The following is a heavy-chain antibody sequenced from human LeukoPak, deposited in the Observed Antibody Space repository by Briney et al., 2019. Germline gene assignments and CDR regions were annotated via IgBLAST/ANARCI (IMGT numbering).Heavy chain of an antibody. J-gene: IGHJ5*02. CDR1: GGSISSYY. CDR2: IYTSGST. CDR3: ARDGIAARPKGWFDP. V-gene: IGHV4-4*07. D-gene: IGHD6-6*01. Sequence: SETLSLTCTVSGGSISSYYWSWIRQPAGKGLEWIGRIYTSGSTNYNPSLKSRVTMSVDTSKNQFSLKLSSVTAAGTAVYYCARDGIAARPKGWFDPWGQGTLVTVSS.